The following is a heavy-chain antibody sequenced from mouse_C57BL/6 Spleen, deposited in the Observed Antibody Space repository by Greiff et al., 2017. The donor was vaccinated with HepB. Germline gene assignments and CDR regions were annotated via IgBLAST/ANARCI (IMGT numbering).Heavy chain of an antibody. V-gene: IGHV1-53*01. D-gene: IGHD1-1*01. Sequence: QVQLQQPGTELVKPGASVKLSCKASGYTFTSYWMHWVKQRPGQGLEWIGNINPSNGGTNYNEKFKSKATLTVDKSSSTAYMQLSSLTSEDSAVYYCARSSTYYYGSSYGDYWGQGTTLTVSS. CDR1: GYTFTSYW. CDR3: ARSSTYYYGSSYGDY. J-gene: IGHJ2*01. CDR2: INPSNGGT.